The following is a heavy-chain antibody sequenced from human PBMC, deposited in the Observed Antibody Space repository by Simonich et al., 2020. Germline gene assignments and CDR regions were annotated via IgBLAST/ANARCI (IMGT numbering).Heavy chain of an antibody. CDR2: IKQDGSEK. V-gene: IGHV3-7*01. CDR3: ARDRGYSSSLGYFDY. CDR1: GFTFSSYW. J-gene: IGHJ4*02. Sequence: EVQLVESGGGLVQPGGSLRLSCAASGFTFSSYWMSWVRQAPGKGLGWVANIKQDGSEKYYVDSGKGRFTSSRDNAKNSLYLQMNSLRAEDTAVYYCARDRGYSSSLGYFDYWGQGTLVTVSS. D-gene: IGHD6-6*01.